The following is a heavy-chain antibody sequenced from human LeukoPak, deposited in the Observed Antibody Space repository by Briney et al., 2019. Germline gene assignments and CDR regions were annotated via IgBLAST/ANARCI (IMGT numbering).Heavy chain of an antibody. D-gene: IGHD3-10*01. V-gene: IGHV3-53*01. CDR1: GFTVSSNY. CDR2: IYSGGST. J-gene: IGHJ4*02. Sequence: PGGSLRLSCAASGFTVSSNYMSWVRQAPGKGLEWVSVIYSGGSTYYADSVKGRFTFSRDNSKNTLYLQMNSLRAEDTAVYYCARDRGYYGIDYWGQGTLVTVSS. CDR3: ARDRGYYGIDY.